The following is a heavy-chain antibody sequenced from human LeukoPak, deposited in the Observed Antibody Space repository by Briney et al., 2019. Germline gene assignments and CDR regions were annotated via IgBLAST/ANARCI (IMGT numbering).Heavy chain of an antibody. J-gene: IGHJ4*02. V-gene: IGHV1-2*02. CDR3: ARGRYCSGGSCSAFGDY. CDR2: INPNSGGT. CDR1: GYTFTDNY. D-gene: IGHD2-15*01. Sequence: ASVKVSCKASGYTFTDNYIHWVRQAPGQGLEWMGWINPNSGGTNYAQKFQGRVTMTRDTSISTAYMELSRLRSDDTAVYYCARGRYCSGGSCSAFGDYWGQGTLVTVSS.